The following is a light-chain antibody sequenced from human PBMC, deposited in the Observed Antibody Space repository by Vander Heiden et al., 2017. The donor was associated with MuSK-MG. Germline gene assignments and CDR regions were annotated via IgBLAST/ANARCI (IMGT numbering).Light chain of an antibody. CDR1: SSDLGTCGY. CDR3: SSCTSSSTLV. J-gene: IGLJ2*01. V-gene: IGLV2-14*01. CDR2: EVS. Sequence: QSAPTQPASVSGSPGQSIPISRSGTSSDLGTCGYVSWYQHHPGKGPKLIIYEVSDRPSGVSNRFSGSKSGNTASLTISGLQAEDEADYYCSSCTSSSTLVFGGGTKLTV.